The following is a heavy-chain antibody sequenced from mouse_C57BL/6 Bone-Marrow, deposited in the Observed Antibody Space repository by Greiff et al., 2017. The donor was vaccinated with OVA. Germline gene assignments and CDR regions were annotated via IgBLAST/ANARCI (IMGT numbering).Heavy chain of an antibody. CDR1: GYTFTSYG. J-gene: IGHJ2*01. Sequence: VQLQQSGAELARPGASVKLSCKASGYTFTSYGISWVKQRTGQGLEWIGEIYPRSGNTYYNEKFKGKATLTADKSSSTAYMELRSLTSEDSAVYFCARDGSSFLSYYCDYWGQGTTLTVSS. CDR2: IYPRSGNT. V-gene: IGHV1-81*01. D-gene: IGHD1-1*01. CDR3: ARDGSSFLSYYCDY.